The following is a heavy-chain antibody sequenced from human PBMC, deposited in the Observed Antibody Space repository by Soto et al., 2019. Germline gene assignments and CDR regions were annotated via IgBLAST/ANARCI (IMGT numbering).Heavy chain of an antibody. J-gene: IGHJ5*02. CDR2: INPYSGDT. Sequence: QVQLVQSGAEVRKPGASVKVSCEASGYRFTDHYIHWVRQAPGQGLEWMGWINPYSGDTSYAPKYXRXAXXTRDTSVNAAFMKLNRLRSNATAVYYCAIDGTARGPNPFDPWGQGTLVSVSS. D-gene: IGHD1-1*01. CDR1: GYRFTDHY. V-gene: IGHV1-2*02. CDR3: AIDGTARGPNPFDP.